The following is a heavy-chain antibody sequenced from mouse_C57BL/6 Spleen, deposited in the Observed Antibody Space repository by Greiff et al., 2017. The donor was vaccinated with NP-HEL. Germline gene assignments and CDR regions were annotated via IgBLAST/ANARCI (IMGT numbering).Heavy chain of an antibody. CDR1: GYTFTSYG. V-gene: IGHV1-81*01. D-gene: IGHD1-1*01. Sequence: QVQLQQSGAELARPGASVKLSCKASGYTFTSYGISWVKQRTGQGLEWIGEIYPRGGNTYYNEKFKGKATLTADKAYSTVDMEIRSLTSEDSAVYFCARKSTTVVYFDYWGQGTTLTVSS. CDR2: IYPRGGNT. CDR3: ARKSTTVVYFDY. J-gene: IGHJ2*01.